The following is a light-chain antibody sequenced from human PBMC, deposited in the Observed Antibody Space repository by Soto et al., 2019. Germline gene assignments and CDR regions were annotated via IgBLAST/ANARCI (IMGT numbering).Light chain of an antibody. CDR3: QQYYSTPWT. CDR1: QSVLYSSNNKNY. Sequence: DIVMTQCPDSLAVSLGERATINCKSSQSVLYSSNNKNYLAWYQQKPGQPPKLLIYWSSTGESGVPERFSVSGSGTDFTLTISRLQSEDVAVYYCQQYYSTPWTFGQGTKVEIK. CDR2: WSS. J-gene: IGKJ1*01. V-gene: IGKV4-1*01.